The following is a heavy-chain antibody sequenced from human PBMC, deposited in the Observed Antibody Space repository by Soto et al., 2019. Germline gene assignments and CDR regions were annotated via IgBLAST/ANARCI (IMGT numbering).Heavy chain of an antibody. CDR1: GGTFSSYA. CDR3: ARSQDCGGDCYSYYYYYGMDV. CDR2: IIPIFGTA. J-gene: IGHJ6*02. V-gene: IGHV1-69*06. D-gene: IGHD2-21*02. Sequence: ASVKVSCKASGGTFSSYAISWVRQAPGQGLEWMGGIIPIFGTANYAQKFQGRVTITADKSTSTAYMELSSLRSEDTAVYYCARSQDCGGDCYSYYYYYGMDVWGQGTTVTV.